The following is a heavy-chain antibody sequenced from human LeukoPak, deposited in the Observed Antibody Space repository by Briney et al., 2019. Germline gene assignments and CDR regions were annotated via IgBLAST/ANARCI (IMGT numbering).Heavy chain of an antibody. CDR2: IYYSGST. J-gene: IGHJ4*02. CDR3: AREFQYADYFDY. D-gene: IGHD2-2*01. V-gene: IGHV4-30-4*01. Sequence: SQTLSLTCTVSGGSISSGDYYWGWIRQPPGKGLEWLGYIYYSGSTYYNPALKGRVTISVDTSKNQFSLKLSSVTAADTAVYYCAREFQYADYFDYWGQGTLVTVSS. CDR1: GGSISSGDYY.